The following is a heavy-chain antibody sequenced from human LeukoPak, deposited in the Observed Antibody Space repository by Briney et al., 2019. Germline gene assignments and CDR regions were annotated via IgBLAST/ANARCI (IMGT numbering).Heavy chain of an antibody. D-gene: IGHD1-1*01. Sequence: SQALSLTCTVSGGSISSGDYYWRGIRQPRGKGLEWIGYIYYSGTTYYNPSLKRRVTISVDTSKNQFSLKLSSVTAADTAVYYCARGTTHRDLDYWGQGTLVTVSS. CDR1: GGSISSGDYY. V-gene: IGHV4-30-4*08. CDR3: ARGTTHRDLDY. CDR2: IYYSGTT. J-gene: IGHJ4*02.